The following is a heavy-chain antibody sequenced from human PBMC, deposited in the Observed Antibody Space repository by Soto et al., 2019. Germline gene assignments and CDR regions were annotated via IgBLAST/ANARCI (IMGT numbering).Heavy chain of an antibody. CDR3: ARDFRKSKQQLVRYYYYYMDV. D-gene: IGHD6-13*01. V-gene: IGHV3-66*01. Sequence: EVQLVESGGGLVQPGGSLRLSCAASGFTVSSNYMSWVRQAPGKGLEWVSVIYSGGSTYYADSVKGRFTISRDNSKNTLYLQMNSLRAEDTAVYYCARDFRKSKQQLVRYYYYYMDVWGKGTTVTVSS. J-gene: IGHJ6*03. CDR1: GFTVSSNY. CDR2: IYSGGST.